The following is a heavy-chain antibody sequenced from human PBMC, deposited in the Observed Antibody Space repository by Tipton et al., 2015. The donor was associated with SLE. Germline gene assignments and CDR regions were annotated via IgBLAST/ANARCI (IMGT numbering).Heavy chain of an antibody. J-gene: IGHJ4*02. CDR3: ARVGYSSSWYGGGFDY. CDR1: GGSISSSSYY. D-gene: IGHD6-13*01. CDR2: IFYSGST. Sequence: TLSLTCTVSGGSISSSSYYWGWIRQPPGKGLEWLGSIFYSGSTYYNPSLKSRVTISVDTSKNQFSLKLSSVTAADTAVYYCARVGYSSSWYGGGFDYWGQGTLVTVSS. V-gene: IGHV4-39*01.